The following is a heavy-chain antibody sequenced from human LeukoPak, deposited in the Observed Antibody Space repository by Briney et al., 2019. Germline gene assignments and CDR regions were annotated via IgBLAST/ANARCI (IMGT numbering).Heavy chain of an antibody. CDR3: ARDRDYSNTERGFDY. CDR1: GYTFTDYY. CDR2: INPNSAET. Sequence: VASVKVSCKTSGYTFTDYYIHWVRQAPGQGLEWMGWINPNSAETNSAQTFQGRVTMTGDTSISTAYMDLRRMTSDDTAVYYCARDRDYSNTERGFDYWGQGTLVTVSS. V-gene: IGHV1-2*02. D-gene: IGHD4-11*01. J-gene: IGHJ4*02.